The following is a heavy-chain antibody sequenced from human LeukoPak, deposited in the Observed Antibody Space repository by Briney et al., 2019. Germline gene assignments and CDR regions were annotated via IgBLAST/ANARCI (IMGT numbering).Heavy chain of an antibody. J-gene: IGHJ4*02. CDR3: AKDGAKHGGTTYFFDY. D-gene: IGHD4-23*01. V-gene: IGHV3-23*01. CDR1: GFTFGSYA. CDR2: ISGSGGST. Sequence: GGSLRLSCAASGFTFGSYAMSWVRQAPGKGLEWVSGISGSGGSTYYGDSVKGRFTISRGNLKNTLYLQMSSLRVEDTAIYYCAKDGAKHGGTTYFFDYWGQGTLATVSS.